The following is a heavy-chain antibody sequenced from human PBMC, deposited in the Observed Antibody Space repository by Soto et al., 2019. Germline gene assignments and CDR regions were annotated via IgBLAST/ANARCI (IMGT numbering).Heavy chain of an antibody. D-gene: IGHD6-13*01. J-gene: IGHJ3*02. Sequence: QVQLVQSGAEVKKPGASVKGSCKASGYTFTSYGIRWVRQAPGQGLEWMGWISAYNGNTNYAHKLQGSVTMTTDTSTSTAYVELRSPRSDDTAVYHCARDYIAAALFGCAFDIWGQGTMVNVSS. CDR1: GYTFTSYG. CDR2: ISAYNGNT. V-gene: IGHV1-18*01. CDR3: ARDYIAAALFGCAFDI.